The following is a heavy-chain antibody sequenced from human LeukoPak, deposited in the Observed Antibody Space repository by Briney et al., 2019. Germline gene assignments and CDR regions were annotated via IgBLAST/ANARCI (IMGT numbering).Heavy chain of an antibody. CDR1: GYTFTSYG. J-gene: IGHJ5*02. V-gene: IGHV1-69*13. Sequence: SVKVSCKASGYTFTSYGISWVRQAPGQGLEWMGGIIPIFGTANYSQKFQGKVTITADESTSTAYIELSSLRSEDPAVYYCARKNVVLVASTFWFDPWGQGTLVTVSS. CDR3: ARKNVVLVASTFWFDP. CDR2: IIPIFGTA. D-gene: IGHD2-15*01.